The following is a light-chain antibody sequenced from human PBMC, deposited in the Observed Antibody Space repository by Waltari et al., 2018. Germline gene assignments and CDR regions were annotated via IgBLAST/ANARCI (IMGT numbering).Light chain of an antibody. J-gene: IGKJ2*01. V-gene: IGKV4-1*01. Sequence: DIVMTQSPDSLAVSLGERATINCKSSQSVLYSSNNKNYFAWYQQKPGQSPKLPIYWASTRESGFPDRFSGSGSGTDFTLTISSLQAEDVAVYYCQQYYDTPYTFGQGTKLEIK. CDR3: QQYYDTPYT. CDR1: QSVLYSSNNKNY. CDR2: WAS.